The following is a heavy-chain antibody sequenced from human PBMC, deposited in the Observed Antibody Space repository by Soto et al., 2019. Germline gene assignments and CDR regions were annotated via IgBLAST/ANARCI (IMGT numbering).Heavy chain of an antibody. CDR2: ISWNSGSI. Sequence: EVQLVESGGGLVQPGRSLRLSCAASGFTFDDYAMHWVRQAPGKGLEWVSGISWNSGSIGYADSVKGRFTISRDNAKNSLYLQMNSLRAEDTALYYCAKSNAAMREAGNDYFDYWGQGTLVTVSS. CDR3: AKSNAAMREAGNDYFDY. CDR1: GFTFDDYA. J-gene: IGHJ4*02. D-gene: IGHD2-2*01. V-gene: IGHV3-9*01.